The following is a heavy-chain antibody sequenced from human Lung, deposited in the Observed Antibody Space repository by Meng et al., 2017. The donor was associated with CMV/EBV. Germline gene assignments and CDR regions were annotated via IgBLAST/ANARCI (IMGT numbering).Heavy chain of an antibody. Sequence: GEXXTISCTASGYSFNSYWIVWVRQMPGKGLEWMGIIYPGDSETKYSPSFQGQVTMSVDKSITTAYLQWNSLKASDTAMYYCAKQMGSLGHCGDVTCPAESXGQGXLVTVSS. D-gene: IGHD2-21*01. V-gene: IGHV5-51*01. CDR3: AKQMGSLGHCGDVTCPAES. J-gene: IGHJ5*02. CDR1: GYSFNSYW. CDR2: IYPGDSET.